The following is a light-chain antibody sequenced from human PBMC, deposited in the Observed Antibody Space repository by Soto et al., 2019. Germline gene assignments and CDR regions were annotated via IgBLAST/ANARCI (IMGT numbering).Light chain of an antibody. CDR1: QSVPRSY. CDR2: GTS. J-gene: IGKJ1*01. CDR3: QQYGSSRRT. Sequence: IVLTQSPGTLSLSPGERATLSCRASQSVPRSYLAWYQQKPGQAPRLLIYGTSSRATGIPDRFSGSGSGTDFTLTISRLEPEDFAVYYCQQYGSSRRTFGQGTKVDIK. V-gene: IGKV3-20*01.